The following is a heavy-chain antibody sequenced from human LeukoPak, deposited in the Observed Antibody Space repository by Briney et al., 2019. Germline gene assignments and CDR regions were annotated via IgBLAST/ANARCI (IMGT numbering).Heavy chain of an antibody. Sequence: SETLSLTCAVYGGSFSGYYWSWIRQPPGKGLEWIGEINHSGSTNYNPSLKSRVTISVDTSKNQFSLKLSSVTAADMAVYYCARGRPFLTYYDFWSGYPPYWYFDLWGRGTLVTVSS. V-gene: IGHV4-34*01. CDR2: INHSGST. D-gene: IGHD3-3*01. J-gene: IGHJ2*01. CDR1: GGSFSGYY. CDR3: ARGRPFLTYYDFWSGYPPYWYFDL.